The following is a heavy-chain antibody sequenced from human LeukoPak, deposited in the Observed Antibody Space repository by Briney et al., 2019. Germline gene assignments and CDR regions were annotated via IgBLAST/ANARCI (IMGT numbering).Heavy chain of an antibody. CDR2: IYYSGNT. CDR3: ARHFHVYYFDY. Sequence: PSETLSLTCTVSGGSISSSSYYWGWIRQPPGKGLEWIGSIYYSGNTYYNPSLKSRVTISVDTSKNQFSLRLSSVTAADTAVYSFARHFHVYYFDYWGQGTLVTVSS. V-gene: IGHV4-39*01. CDR1: GGSISSSSYY. J-gene: IGHJ4*02.